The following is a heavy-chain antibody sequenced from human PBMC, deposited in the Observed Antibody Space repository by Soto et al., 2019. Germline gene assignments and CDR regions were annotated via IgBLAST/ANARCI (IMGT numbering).Heavy chain of an antibody. CDR2: ISGSGGST. CDR3: AKGTVGWYFDL. Sequence: EVQLLESGGGLVQPGGSLRLSCAASGFTFSSYAMNWVRQAPGKGLEWVSVISGSGGSTYYADAVKGRFTISRDNSKNTLYLQMNSLRADDTAVYYCAKGTVGWYFDLWGRGTLVTVSS. CDR1: GFTFSSYA. V-gene: IGHV3-23*01. D-gene: IGHD4-17*01. J-gene: IGHJ2*01.